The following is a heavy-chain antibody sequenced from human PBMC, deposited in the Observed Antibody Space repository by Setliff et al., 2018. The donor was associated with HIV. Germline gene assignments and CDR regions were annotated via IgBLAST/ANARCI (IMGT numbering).Heavy chain of an antibody. V-gene: IGHV4-59*01. D-gene: IGHD4-17*01. CDR2: IYYSGST. J-gene: IGHJ3*01. CDR1: GGPISSYY. Sequence: SETLSLTCTVSGGPISSYYWSWIRQPPGKGLEWIGYIYYSGSTNYNPSLKSRVTISVDTSKNQFSLKLSSVTAADTAVYYCARVQMAYAAFDVWGQGTMVTVSS. CDR3: ARVQMAYAAFDV.